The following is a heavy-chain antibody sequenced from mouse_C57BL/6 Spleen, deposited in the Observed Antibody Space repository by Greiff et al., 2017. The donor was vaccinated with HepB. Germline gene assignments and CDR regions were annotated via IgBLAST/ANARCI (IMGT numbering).Heavy chain of an antibody. Sequence: QVQLQQSGAELVRPGTSVKVSCKASGYAFTNYLIEWVKQRPGQGLEWIGVINPGSGGTNYNEKFKGKATLTADKSSSTAYMQLSSLTSEDSAVYFCARNYYGILDSWGHGATLTVSS. J-gene: IGHJ2*01. CDR2: INPGSGGT. V-gene: IGHV1-54*01. CDR3: ARNYYGILDS. D-gene: IGHD1-1*01. CDR1: GYAFTNYL.